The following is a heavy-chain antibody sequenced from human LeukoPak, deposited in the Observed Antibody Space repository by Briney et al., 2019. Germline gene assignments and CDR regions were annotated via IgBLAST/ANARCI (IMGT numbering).Heavy chain of an antibody. CDR2: IWDDGGKK. J-gene: IGHJ4*02. CDR3: ARDRYEHDYSGWY. D-gene: IGHD6-19*01. Sequence: GSLRLSCVASGFTFSRYGMHWVRQAPGKGLEWVAVIWDDGGKKYYADSAQGRFTISRDNSKNTLYLQMNSLRAEDTAVYYCARDRYEHDYSGWYWGQGTLVTVSS. CDR1: GFTFSRYG. V-gene: IGHV3-33*01.